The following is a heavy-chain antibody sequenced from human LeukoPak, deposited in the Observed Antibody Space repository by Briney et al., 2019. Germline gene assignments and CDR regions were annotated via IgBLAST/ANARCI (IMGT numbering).Heavy chain of an antibody. Sequence: PSETLSLTCAVYGGSFSGYYWSWIRQPPGKGLEWIGEINHSGSTNYNPSLKSRVTISVDTSKNQFSLKLSSVTAADTAVYYCSRLGCSSTNCYGRSAFDIWGQGTMVTVSS. J-gene: IGHJ3*02. CDR3: SRLGCSSTNCYGRSAFDI. V-gene: IGHV4-34*01. CDR2: INHSGST. D-gene: IGHD2-2*01. CDR1: GGSFSGYY.